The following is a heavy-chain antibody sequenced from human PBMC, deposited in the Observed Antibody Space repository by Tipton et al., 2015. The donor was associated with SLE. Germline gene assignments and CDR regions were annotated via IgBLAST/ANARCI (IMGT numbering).Heavy chain of an antibody. J-gene: IGHJ3*02. CDR1: GGSISSGSYN. CDR2: INHSGST. CDR3: ARSGEYSSGYPDAFDI. D-gene: IGHD3-22*01. V-gene: IGHV4-61*01. Sequence: TLSLTCTVSGGSISSGSYNWSWLRQPPGKGLGWLGEINHSGSTNYNPSLKSRVTISVDTSKNQFSLKLSSVTAADTAVYYCARSGEYSSGYPDAFDIWGQGTMVTVSS.